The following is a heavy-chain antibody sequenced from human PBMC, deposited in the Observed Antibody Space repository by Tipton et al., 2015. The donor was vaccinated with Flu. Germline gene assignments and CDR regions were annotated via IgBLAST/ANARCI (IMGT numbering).Heavy chain of an antibody. CDR1: GGTFSSYA. Sequence: QVQLVQSGAEVKKPGSSVKVSCKASGGTFSSYAISWVRQAPGQGLEWMGGIIPIFGTANYAQKFQGRVTITADESTSTAYMELSSLRSEDTAVYYCARDLGYYDSSGYYAFDIWGQGTMVTVSS. D-gene: IGHD3-22*01. CDR2: IIPIFGTA. V-gene: IGHV1-69*01. J-gene: IGHJ3*02. CDR3: ARDLGYYDSSGYYAFDI.